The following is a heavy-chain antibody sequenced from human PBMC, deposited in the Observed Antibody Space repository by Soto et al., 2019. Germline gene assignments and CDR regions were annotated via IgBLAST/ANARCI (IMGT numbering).Heavy chain of an antibody. V-gene: IGHV4-31*03. J-gene: IGHJ5*02. CDR1: GGSISSGGYY. D-gene: IGHD2-15*01. CDR2: IYYSGST. CDR3: ARDRFESDCSGGSCYSSNWFDP. Sequence: NPSETLSLTCTVSGGSISSGGYYWSWIRQHPGKGLEWIGYIYYSGSTYYNPSLKSRVTISVDTSKNQFSLKLSSVTAADTAVYYCARDRFESDCSGGSCYSSNWFDPWGQGTLVTVSS.